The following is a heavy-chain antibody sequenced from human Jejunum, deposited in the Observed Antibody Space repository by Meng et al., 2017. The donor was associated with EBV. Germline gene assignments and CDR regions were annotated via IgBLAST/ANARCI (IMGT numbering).Heavy chain of an antibody. Sequence: EVQLVESGGGLVQPGGSLRLSCAASGFIFTSYAMSWVRQAPGKGLEWVSTVSSEGDRTFYADSVKGRFTISRDNSKNTLYLQMNRLRGEDTAVYYAVHGYFFDNWGRGTLVTVSS. D-gene: IGHD2-15*01. CDR2: VSSEGDRT. J-gene: IGHJ4*02. CDR1: GFIFTSYA. CDR3: VHGYFFDN. V-gene: IGHV3-23*04.